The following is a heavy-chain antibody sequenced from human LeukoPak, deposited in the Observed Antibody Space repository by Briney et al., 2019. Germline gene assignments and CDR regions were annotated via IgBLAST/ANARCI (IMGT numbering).Heavy chain of an antibody. Sequence: GGSLRLSCAASGFTFSSFGIHWVRQAPRKGLVWVSRINGDGRNINYADSVRGRFTISRDNAKNTLYLQMNTLRVDDTAVYYRTRDLMDYDVSTGLHHYYMDVWGQGTTVTVSS. CDR1: GFTFSSFG. D-gene: IGHD3-9*01. CDR3: TRDLMDYDVSTGLHHYYMDV. CDR2: INGDGRNI. J-gene: IGHJ6*02. V-gene: IGHV3-74*01.